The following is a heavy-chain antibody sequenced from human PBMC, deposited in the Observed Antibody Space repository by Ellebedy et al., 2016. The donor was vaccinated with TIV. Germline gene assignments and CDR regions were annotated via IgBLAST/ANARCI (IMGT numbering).Heavy chain of an antibody. V-gene: IGHV3-23*01. CDR2: ISGSGADT. CDR1: GFTFSTYA. D-gene: IGHD3-10*01. J-gene: IGHJ4*02. Sequence: PGGSLRLSCAASGFTFSTYAMSWVRQAPGKGLEWVSGISGSGADTYSADSVKGRFTISRDTSKNTLFLQMNSLRAEDTAVYHCAKVGGDSGRIQYFDYWGQGTLVTVSS. CDR3: AKVGGDSGRIQYFDY.